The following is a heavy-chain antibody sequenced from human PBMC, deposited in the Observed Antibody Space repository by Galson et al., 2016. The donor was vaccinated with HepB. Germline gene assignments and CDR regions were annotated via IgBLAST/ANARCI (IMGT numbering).Heavy chain of an antibody. V-gene: IGHV3-13*01. Sequence: SLRLSCAASGFTFSRSDMHWVRQGTGKGLEWVSAIGRGGDTYYSDSVEGRFTISRENAKNSLYLEMNSLRAGDTAVYSCAREIKDEVSVGWYFDLWGRGTLVTVSS. CDR3: AREIKDEVSVGWYFDL. CDR2: IGRGGDT. CDR1: GFTFSRSD. J-gene: IGHJ2*01. D-gene: IGHD5/OR15-5a*01.